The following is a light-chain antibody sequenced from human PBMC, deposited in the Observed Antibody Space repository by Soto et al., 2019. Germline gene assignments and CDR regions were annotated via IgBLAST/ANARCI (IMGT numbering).Light chain of an antibody. CDR1: SSDVGSYNL. J-gene: IGLJ3*02. V-gene: IGLV2-23*01. Sequence: QSALTQPASVSGSPGQSITISCTGSSSDVGSYNLVSWYQQHPGKAPKLMIYEGSKRPSGVSNRFSGSKSGNTASLTISGLQAEDEADYYCCSYAGTGTWVFGGGTKVIVL. CDR2: EGS. CDR3: CSYAGTGTWV.